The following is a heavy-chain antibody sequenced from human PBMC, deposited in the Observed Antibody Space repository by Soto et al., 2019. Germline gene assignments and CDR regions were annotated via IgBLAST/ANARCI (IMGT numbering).Heavy chain of an antibody. V-gene: IGHV3-7*01. CDR2: IKGDGSEK. Sequence: EVLLVESGGGLVQPGGSLTLSCAASRFTFGSYWMNWVRQAPGKGLEWVANIKGDGSEKYYVDSVEGRFTISRDNTKNSLDLQMNSLRVEDTAVYYCAAGSPPDFWGQGTLVTVSS. CDR3: AAGSPPDF. J-gene: IGHJ4*02. D-gene: IGHD3-3*01. CDR1: RFTFGSYW.